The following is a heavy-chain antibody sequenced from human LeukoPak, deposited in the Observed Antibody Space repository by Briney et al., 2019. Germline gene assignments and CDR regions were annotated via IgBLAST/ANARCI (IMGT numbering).Heavy chain of an antibody. CDR2: ITSSGSII. Sequence: PGGSLTLSCAASGFTFSDYKMNWVRQAPGKGLEWVSYITSSGSIIYYSDSVKGRFTNSRDNAKNSLYLQMNRLRAEDTAIYDGARGTDSGTSTRGGAFEIWGQGTMVTVSS. CDR3: ARGTDSGTSTRGGAFEI. CDR1: GFTFSDYK. D-gene: IGHD1-26*01. J-gene: IGHJ3*02. V-gene: IGHV3-48*03.